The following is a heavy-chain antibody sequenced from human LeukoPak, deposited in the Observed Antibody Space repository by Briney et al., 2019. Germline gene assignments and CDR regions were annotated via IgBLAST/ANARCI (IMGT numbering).Heavy chain of an antibody. CDR3: ARDRGPIWFGVYRGAFDI. J-gene: IGHJ3*02. CDR2: ISSSSSTI. D-gene: IGHD3-10*01. CDR1: GFTSSSYS. V-gene: IGHV3-48*01. Sequence: PGGSLRLSCAASGFTSSSYSMNWVRQAPGKGLEWVSYISSSSSTIYYADSVKGRFTISRDNAKNSLYLQMNSLRAEDTAVYYCARDRGPIWFGVYRGAFDIWGQGTMVTVSS.